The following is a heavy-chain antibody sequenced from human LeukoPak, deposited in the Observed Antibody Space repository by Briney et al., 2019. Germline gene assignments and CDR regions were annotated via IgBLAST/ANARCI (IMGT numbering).Heavy chain of an antibody. CDR1: EFTISNIF. D-gene: IGHD2-15*01. CDR2: IYSDRST. CDR3: ARDSAFSSYSN. Sequence: PGGSLRLSCTDSEFTISNIFMSWVRQAPGKGLEWFSIIYSDRSTYYPESVKGRFTITRDDSKNTLFLQMDSLRVEDTAMYYCARDSAFSSYSNWGQGALVTVSS. V-gene: IGHV3-53*01. J-gene: IGHJ1*01.